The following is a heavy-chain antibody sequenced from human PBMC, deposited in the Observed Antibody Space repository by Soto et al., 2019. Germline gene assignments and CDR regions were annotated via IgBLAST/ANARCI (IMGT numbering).Heavy chain of an antibody. J-gene: IGHJ5*02. Sequence: PSETLSLTCAVSGGSISTSGYYWGWIRQPPGKGLEWIGNVYYSGSTFYNPSLRSRAAISVDTSKNQFSLKLSSVTAADTAVYYCARTTSGWSWGQGTLVTVSS. CDR1: GGSISTSGYY. CDR2: VYYSGST. D-gene: IGHD6-19*01. CDR3: ARTTSGWS. V-gene: IGHV4-39*01.